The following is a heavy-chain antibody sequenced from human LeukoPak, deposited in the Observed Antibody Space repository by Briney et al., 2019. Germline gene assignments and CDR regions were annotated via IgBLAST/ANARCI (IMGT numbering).Heavy chain of an antibody. Sequence: KRGESLKISCKGSGYSFTSYWIGWVRQMPGKGLEWMGIIYPGDSDTRYSPSFQGQVTISADKSISTAYLQWSSLKASDTAMYYCARPSGWYGDYYDSSGYYFDYWGQGTLVTVSS. CDR1: GYSFTSYW. CDR3: ARPSGWYGDYYDSSGYYFDY. V-gene: IGHV5-51*01. D-gene: IGHD3-22*01. J-gene: IGHJ4*02. CDR2: IYPGDSDT.